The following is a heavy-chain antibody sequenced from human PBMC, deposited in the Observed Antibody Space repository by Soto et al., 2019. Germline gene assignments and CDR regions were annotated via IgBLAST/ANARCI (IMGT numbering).Heavy chain of an antibody. V-gene: IGHV3-7*01. CDR2: IKQDGSEK. D-gene: IGHD2-2*01. CDR3: ARVPYCSSSGCYSWFDP. CDR1: GFTFSSYW. J-gene: IGHJ5*02. Sequence: GGSLRLSCAASGFTFSSYWMSWVRQAPGKGLEWVANIKQDGSEKYYVDSVKGRFTISRDNAKNSLYLQMNSLRAEDTAVYYCARVPYCSSSGCYSWFDPWGQGTLVTVSS.